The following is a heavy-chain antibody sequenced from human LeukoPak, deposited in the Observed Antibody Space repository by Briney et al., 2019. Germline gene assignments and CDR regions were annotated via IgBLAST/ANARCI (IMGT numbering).Heavy chain of an antibody. V-gene: IGHV3-7*01. J-gene: IGHJ4*02. CDR3: ARGEVGAYDY. Sequence: GGSLRLSCAASGFTFSSYWMNWARQAPGKGLEWVASINHNGNVNYYVDSVKGRFTISRDNAKNSLYLQMNSLRAEDTAVYYCARGEVGAYDYWGQGTLVTVSS. CDR2: INHNGNVN. CDR1: GFTFSSYW. D-gene: IGHD1-26*01.